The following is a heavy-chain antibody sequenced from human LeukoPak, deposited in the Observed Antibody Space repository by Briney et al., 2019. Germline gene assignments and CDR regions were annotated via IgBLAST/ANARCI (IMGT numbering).Heavy chain of an antibody. Sequence: PGGPLRLSCAASGFTFRNAWMTWVRQAPGKGLEWVGHIRGEAHGGTTDYASFVKGRFVISRDDSKNTLYLQMSSLKTEDTAVYYCSTTLQAAAGMDVWGKGTTVTVSS. CDR2: IRGEAHGGTT. CDR3: STTLQAAAGMDV. V-gene: IGHV3-15*01. D-gene: IGHD6-13*01. CDR1: GFTFRNAW. J-gene: IGHJ6*04.